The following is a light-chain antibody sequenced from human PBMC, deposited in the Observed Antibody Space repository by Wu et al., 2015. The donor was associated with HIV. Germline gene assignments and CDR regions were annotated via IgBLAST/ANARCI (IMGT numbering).Light chain of an antibody. CDR2: GAS. V-gene: IGKV3-20*01. CDR3: QQYGSSPLVT. CDR1: QTVSSSS. J-gene: IGKJ4*01. Sequence: EIVLTQSPGTLSLSPGERATLSCRASQTVSSSSLAWYQQKPGQAPRLLIYGASSRATGIPDGFSGSGSGTDFTLTISRLEPEDFAVYYCQQYGSSPLVTFGGGTKVEIK.